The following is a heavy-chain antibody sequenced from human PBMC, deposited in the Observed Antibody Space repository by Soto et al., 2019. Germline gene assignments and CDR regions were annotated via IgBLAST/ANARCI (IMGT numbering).Heavy chain of an antibody. CDR3: VHVFVVVANIDIDV. V-gene: IGHV2-5*02. J-gene: IGHJ6*02. D-gene: IGHD2-15*01. Sequence: SGPTLVNPTQTLTLTRPFSGFSLSPRGVGVGWIRQPPGKALEWLALIYWDDDKRYSPSLTSRLTITKDTSKNQVVLTMTNMDPVDTATYYFVHVFVVVANIDIDVWGEGLTVTV. CDR2: IYWDDDK. CDR1: GFSLSPRGVG.